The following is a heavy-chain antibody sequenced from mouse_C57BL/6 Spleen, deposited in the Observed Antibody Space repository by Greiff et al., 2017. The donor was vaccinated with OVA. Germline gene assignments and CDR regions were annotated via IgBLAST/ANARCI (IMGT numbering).Heavy chain of an antibody. CDR3: ARYGSSNWYFDV. CDR1: GYTFTSYW. D-gene: IGHD1-1*01. J-gene: IGHJ1*03. V-gene: IGHV1-72*01. CDR2: IDPTSGGT. Sequence: QVQLQQPGAELVKPGASVKLSCKAPGYTFTSYWMHWVKQRPGRGLEWIGRIDPTSGGTKYNEKFKSKATLTVDKPSSTAYMQLSSLTSEDSAVDYGARYGSSNWYFDVWGTGTTVTVSS.